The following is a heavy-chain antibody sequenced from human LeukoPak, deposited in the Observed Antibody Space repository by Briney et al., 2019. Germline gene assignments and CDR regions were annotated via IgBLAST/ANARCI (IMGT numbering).Heavy chain of an antibody. V-gene: IGHV3-21*05. CDR3: ARSTTDFWSGDFDP. J-gene: IGHJ5*02. D-gene: IGHD3-3*01. CDR2: ISSSSSYI. CDR1: GFSFSNYD. Sequence: GGSLRLSCAASGFSFSNYDMNWVRQAPGKGLEWVSYISSSSSYIYYADSVKGRFTISRDNAKNSLYLQMNSLRAEDTAVYYCARSTTDFWSGDFDPWGQGTLVTVSS.